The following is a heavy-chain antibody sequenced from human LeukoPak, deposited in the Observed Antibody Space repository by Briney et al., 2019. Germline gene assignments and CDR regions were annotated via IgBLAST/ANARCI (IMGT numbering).Heavy chain of an antibody. CDR3: ARAPRGPHEGGTRIDY. V-gene: IGHV3-30*04. CDR1: GFTFSSYA. CDR2: ISYDGSNK. Sequence: GGSLRLSCAASGFTFSSYAMHWVRQAPGKGLEWVAVISYDGSNKYYADSVKGRFTISRDNSKNTLYLQMNSLRAEDTAVDYCARAPRGPHEGGTRIDYWGQGTLVTVS. D-gene: IGHD2-15*01. J-gene: IGHJ4*02.